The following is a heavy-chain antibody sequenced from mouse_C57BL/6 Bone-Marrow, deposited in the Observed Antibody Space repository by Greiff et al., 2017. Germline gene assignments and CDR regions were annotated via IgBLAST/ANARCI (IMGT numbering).Heavy chain of an antibody. J-gene: IGHJ4*01. D-gene: IGHD6-1*01. Sequence: VQLQQSGAELVRPGASVKLSCTASGFNIKDDYMHWVKQRPEQGLEWIGWIDPENGDTEYASKFQGKATITADTSSNTAYLQLSSLTSEDTAVYYCTTPLWFPYYSMAYLVPTTSLTFSS. CDR1: GFNIKDDY. CDR3: TTPLWFPYYSMAY. CDR2: IDPENGDT. V-gene: IGHV14-4*01.